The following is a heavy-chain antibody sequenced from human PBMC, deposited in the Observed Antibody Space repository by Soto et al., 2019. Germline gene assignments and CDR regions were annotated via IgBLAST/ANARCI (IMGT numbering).Heavy chain of an antibody. CDR3: ARRNRMVPRPTAPVGYYYYGMDV. Sequence: GGSLRLSCAASGFTFSSYGMHWVRQAPGKGLEWVAVIWYDGSNKYYADSVKGRFTISRDNSKNTLYLQMNSLRAEDTAVYYCARRNRMVPRPTAPVGYYYYGMDVWGQGTTVTVSS. V-gene: IGHV3-33*01. J-gene: IGHJ6*02. CDR2: IWYDGSNK. D-gene: IGHD3-10*01. CDR1: GFTFSSYG.